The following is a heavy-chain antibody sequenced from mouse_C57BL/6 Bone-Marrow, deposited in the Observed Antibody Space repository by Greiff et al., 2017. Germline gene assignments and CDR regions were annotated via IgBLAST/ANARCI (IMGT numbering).Heavy chain of an antibody. CDR3: ARKRGGSPYAMDY. D-gene: IGHD1-1*01. CDR1: GYTFTSYW. CDR2: IDPSDSET. V-gene: IGHV1-52*01. J-gene: IGHJ4*01. Sequence: QVQLQQSGAELVRPGSSVKLSCKASGYTFTSYWMHWVKQRPIQGLEWIGNIDPSDSETHYNQKFKDKATLTVDKSSSTAYMQLSSLTSEDSAVYYCARKRGGSPYAMDYWGQGTSVTVSS.